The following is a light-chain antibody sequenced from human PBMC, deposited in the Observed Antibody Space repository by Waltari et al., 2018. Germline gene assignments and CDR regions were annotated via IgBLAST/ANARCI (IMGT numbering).Light chain of an antibody. Sequence: QPVLIQPPSASGTLGQSVTLSCSGSSSTIGGNTVNWSQQFPGAAPKVFIYNNNQRPSGVPVRFSGSKSGTSASLAISGLQSEDEANYYCAAWDDSVNAWLFGGGAKLTVL. CDR1: SSTIGGNT. V-gene: IGLV1-44*01. CDR3: AAWDDSVNAWL. J-gene: IGLJ3*02. CDR2: NNN.